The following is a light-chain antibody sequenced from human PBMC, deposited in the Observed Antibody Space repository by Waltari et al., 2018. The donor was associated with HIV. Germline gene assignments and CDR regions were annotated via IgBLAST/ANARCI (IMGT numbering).Light chain of an antibody. V-gene: IGKV1-39*01. CDR2: DAS. J-gene: IGKJ3*01. CDR1: QNVFKF. CDR3: LQTFTTPLT. Sequence: DTEMTQPPSSLSASIGDRATITCRASQNVFKFLSWYRQKSGKAPELLISDASRLQSGVPSRFSGSGSGTDFVLTVSGLQFEDFATYYCLQTFTTPLTFGPGTKVDIK.